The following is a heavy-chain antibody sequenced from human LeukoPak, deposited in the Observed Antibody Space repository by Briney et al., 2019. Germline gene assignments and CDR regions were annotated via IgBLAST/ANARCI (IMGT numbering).Heavy chain of an antibody. CDR1: GGPFSGYY. CDR3: ARHLNYDSSGYYYFPYYFDY. Sequence: SETLSLTCAVYGGPFSGYYWSWIRQPPGKGLEWIGSIYYSGSTYYNPSLKSRVAISVDTSKNQFSLKLSSVAAADTAVYYCARHLNYDSSGYYYFPYYFDYWGQGTLVTVSS. V-gene: IGHV4-34*01. J-gene: IGHJ4*02. CDR2: IYYSGST. D-gene: IGHD3-22*01.